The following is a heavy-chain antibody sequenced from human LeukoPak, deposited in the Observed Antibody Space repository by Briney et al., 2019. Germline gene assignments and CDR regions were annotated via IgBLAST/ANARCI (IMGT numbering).Heavy chain of an antibody. CDR3: ARLDRFGTNYYYMDV. CDR1: GGSISSYY. V-gene: IGHV4-4*09. J-gene: IGHJ6*03. D-gene: IGHD3-10*01. CDR2: IYTRGST. Sequence: SETLSLTCTVSGGSISSYYWSWIRQPPGKGLEWIGYIYTRGSTNYNPSLKSRVTISVDTSKNQFSLKVSSVTAADTAVYYCARLDRFGTNYYYMDVWGKGTTVTVSS.